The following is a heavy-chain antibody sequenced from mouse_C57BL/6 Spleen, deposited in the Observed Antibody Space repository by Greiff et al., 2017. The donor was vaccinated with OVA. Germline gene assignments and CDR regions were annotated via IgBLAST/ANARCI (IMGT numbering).Heavy chain of an antibody. J-gene: IGHJ1*03. CDR2: IYPRSGNT. Sequence: QVQLKQSGAELARPGASVKLSCKASGYTFTSYGISWVKQRTGQGLEWIGEIYPRSGNTYYNEKFKGKATLTADKSSSTAYMELRSLTSEDSAVYFCARFTTVVATRYFDVWGTGTTVTVSS. CDR1: GYTFTSYG. D-gene: IGHD1-1*01. CDR3: ARFTTVVATRYFDV. V-gene: IGHV1-81*01.